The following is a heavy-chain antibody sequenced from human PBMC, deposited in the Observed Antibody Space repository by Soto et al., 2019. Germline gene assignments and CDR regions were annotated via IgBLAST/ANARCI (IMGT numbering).Heavy chain of an antibody. CDR1: GFTFDDYA. CDR2: ISWNSGSI. CDR3: AKTQRIAARQGDAFDI. D-gene: IGHD6-6*01. V-gene: IGHV3-9*01. J-gene: IGHJ3*02. Sequence: GGSLGLSCAASGFTFDDYAMHWVRQAPGKGLEWVSGISWNSGSIGYADSVKGRFTISRDNAKNSLYLQMNSLRAEDTALYYCAKTQRIAARQGDAFDIWGQGTMVTVSS.